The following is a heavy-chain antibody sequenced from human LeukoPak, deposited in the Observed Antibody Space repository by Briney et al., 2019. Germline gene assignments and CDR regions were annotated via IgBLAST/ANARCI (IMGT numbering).Heavy chain of an antibody. D-gene: IGHD6-19*01. Sequence: ASVKVSCKASGYTFTSYGIRWVRQAPGHGLEWMGWISAYNGNTNYAQKLQGRVTMTTDTSTSTAYMELRSLRSEDTAVYYCARSIAVAGTSDWGQGTLVTVSS. CDR1: GYTFTSYG. CDR2: ISAYNGNT. CDR3: ARSIAVAGTSD. J-gene: IGHJ4*02. V-gene: IGHV1-18*01.